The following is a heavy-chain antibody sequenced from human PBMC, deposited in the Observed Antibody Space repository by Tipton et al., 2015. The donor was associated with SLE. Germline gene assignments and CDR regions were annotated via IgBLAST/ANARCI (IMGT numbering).Heavy chain of an antibody. CDR2: FFHRGST. Sequence: TLSLTCSVSGGSISSGTHYWAWIRQSPGKGLECIGAFFHRGSTYYHPSLKSRVTVSVDTSKNHFSLQLTSVTAADTAVYYCARVEAVVYGSGIVDSWGQGTLVTVSS. V-gene: IGHV4-39*07. J-gene: IGHJ4*02. CDR1: GGSISSGTHY. CDR3: ARVEAVVYGSGIVDS. D-gene: IGHD3-10*01.